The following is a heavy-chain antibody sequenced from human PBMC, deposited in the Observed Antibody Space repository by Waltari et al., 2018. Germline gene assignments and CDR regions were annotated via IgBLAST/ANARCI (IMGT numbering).Heavy chain of an antibody. V-gene: IGHV3-74*01. J-gene: IGHJ4*02. CDR3: ARVDYDFWD. D-gene: IGHD3-3*01. CDR2: MNSEGTSI. CDR1: GFNFGHYL. Sequence: VRLVESGGDLIQPGGSLRLSCTASGFNFGHYLIHWVRQAPGQGLVWVARMNSEGTSIIYGDSVKGRFTISRDNAKNTLYLQMNSLTTDDTAVYYCARVDYDFWDWGQGTLVTVSS.